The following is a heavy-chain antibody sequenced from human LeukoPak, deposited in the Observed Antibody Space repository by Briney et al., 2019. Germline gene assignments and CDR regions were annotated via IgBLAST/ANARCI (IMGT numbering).Heavy chain of an antibody. Sequence: GASVKVSCKASGYTFTSYDINWVRQPPGQGLEWMGWMNPNIGNTDYAQKLKGRVTMSRNTSKSTAYMELSSLRSEDTAVYCCGRWGYSGSGYWGQGTLVTVSS. V-gene: IGHV1-8*01. CDR3: GRWGYSGSGY. CDR2: MNPNIGNT. CDR1: GYTFTSYD. J-gene: IGHJ4*02. D-gene: IGHD1-26*01.